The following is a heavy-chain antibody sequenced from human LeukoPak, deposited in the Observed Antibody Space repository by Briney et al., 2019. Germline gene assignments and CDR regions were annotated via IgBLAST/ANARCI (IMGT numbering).Heavy chain of an antibody. D-gene: IGHD6-19*01. CDR3: AKDRVVEGYSSGWSAFYYYNGLDV. CDR2: ISRSSGST. V-gene: IGHV3-23*01. CDR1: GFTFNNAW. Sequence: PGGSLRLSCAASGFTFNNAWMNWVRQAPGKGLEWVSSISRSSGSTYYADSVKGRFTISRDNSKNTLYLQMNSLRAEDTAVYYCAKDRVVEGYSSGWSAFYYYNGLDVWGQGTTVTVSS. J-gene: IGHJ6*02.